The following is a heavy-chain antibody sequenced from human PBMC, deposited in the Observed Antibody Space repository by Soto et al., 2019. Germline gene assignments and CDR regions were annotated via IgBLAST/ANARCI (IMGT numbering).Heavy chain of an antibody. D-gene: IGHD3-10*01. J-gene: IGHJ6*02. CDR3: ARPMVRGVITTRYYYGMDV. CDR2: IIPIFGTA. CDR1: GGTFSSYA. V-gene: IGHV1-69*13. Sequence: SVKVSCKASGGTFSSYAISWVRQAPGQGLEWMGGIIPIFGTANYAQKFQGRVTITADESTSTAYMELSSLRSEDTAVYYCARPMVRGVITTRYYYGMDVWGQGTTVTVSS.